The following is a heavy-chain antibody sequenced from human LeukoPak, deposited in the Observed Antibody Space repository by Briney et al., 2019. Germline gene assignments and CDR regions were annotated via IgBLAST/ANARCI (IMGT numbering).Heavy chain of an antibody. CDR2: IYYTGTT. J-gene: IGHJ4*02. D-gene: IGHD3-9*01. CDR3: ARFSWDCSTASCHLTH. V-gene: IGHV4-59*01. CDR1: GGSLSSYY. Sequence: SETLPLTCTVSGGSLSSYYWSWIRQSPGKRLELIGHIYYTGTTFYNPSLNSRVTISLDTSKNEFSLKLTSVTAADTAVYYCARFSWDCSTASCHLTHWGQGALVTVSS.